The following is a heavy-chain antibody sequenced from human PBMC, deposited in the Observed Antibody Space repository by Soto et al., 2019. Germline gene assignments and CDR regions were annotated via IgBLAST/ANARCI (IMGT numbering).Heavy chain of an antibody. D-gene: IGHD3-22*01. Sequence: EVQLVESGGGLVQPGGSLRLSCAASGFTFSNHWMGWVRQAPGKGLEWVADISPDGSQKYYLDSVKGRFTISRDNAQTSLYLQMNVLGAEDTAVYFCVREQGYYSFEYWGHGTRVTASS. V-gene: IGHV3-7*01. J-gene: IGHJ4*03. CDR3: VREQGYYSFEY. CDR1: GFTFSNHW. CDR2: ISPDGSQK.